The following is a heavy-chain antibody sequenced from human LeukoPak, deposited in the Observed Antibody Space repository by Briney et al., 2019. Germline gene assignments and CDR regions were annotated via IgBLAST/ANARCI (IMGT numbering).Heavy chain of an antibody. V-gene: IGHV1-2*02. CDR2: INPNSGGT. Sequence: GASVKVSCKASGYTFTAYDMHWVRQAPGQGLEWMGWINPNSGGTDCAQEFQGRVTMTRDTSISTGYMELSRLTSDDSAVYYCARGSGAYYKFDYWRRRTLVSVPS. CDR1: GYTFTAYD. J-gene: IGHJ4*02. D-gene: IGHD4-17*01. CDR3: ARGSGAYYKFDY.